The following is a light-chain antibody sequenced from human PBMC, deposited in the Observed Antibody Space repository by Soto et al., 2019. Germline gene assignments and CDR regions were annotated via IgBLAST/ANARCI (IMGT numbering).Light chain of an antibody. CDR2: DVS. Sequence: QSALTQPASVSGSPGQSITISCTGTSSDVGGYNYVSWYQQLPGKAPKLMIYDVSDRPSGVSNRFSGSKSGNTASLTISGLQAEDEADYDCSSYTSSSLYVFGTGTKLTVL. J-gene: IGLJ1*01. CDR3: SSYTSSSLYV. V-gene: IGLV2-14*01. CDR1: SSDVGGYNY.